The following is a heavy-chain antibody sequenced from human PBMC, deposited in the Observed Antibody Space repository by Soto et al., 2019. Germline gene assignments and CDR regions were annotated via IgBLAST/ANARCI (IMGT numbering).Heavy chain of an antibody. Sequence: SETLSLTCTVSGGSISSYYWSWIRQPPGKGLEWIGYIYYSGSTTYNPSLKSRVTISVDTSKNQFSLKLSSVTAADTAVYYCARVLEEVAVGGPWWSDPWGQGTLVTVSS. CDR3: ARVLEEVAVGGPWWSDP. CDR1: GGSISSYY. V-gene: IGHV4-59*12. J-gene: IGHJ5*02. D-gene: IGHD6-19*01. CDR2: IYYSGST.